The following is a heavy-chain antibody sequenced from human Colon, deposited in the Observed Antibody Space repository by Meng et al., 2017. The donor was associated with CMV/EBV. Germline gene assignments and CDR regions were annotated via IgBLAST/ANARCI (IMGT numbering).Heavy chain of an antibody. CDR3: AQGPGGGGYGV. Sequence: GVLKISCVASGLGLSNYGINWVRQAPGKGLEWVSVLYNSDGRTYYADSVKGRFTISRDASKNTFYLQMTSLRGDDTAVYYCAQGPGGGGYGVWGQGTLVTVSS. J-gene: IGHJ4*02. CDR1: GLGLSNYG. V-gene: IGHV3-23*03. CDR2: LYNSDGRT. D-gene: IGHD6-25*01.